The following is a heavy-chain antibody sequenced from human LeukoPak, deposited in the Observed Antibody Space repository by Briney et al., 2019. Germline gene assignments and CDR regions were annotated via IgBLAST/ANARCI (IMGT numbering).Heavy chain of an antibody. Sequence: ASVKVSCKASGYTFTGYYMHWVRQAPGQGLEWMGWINPNSGGTNYAQKFQGRVTMTRGTSISTAYMELSRLRSDDTAVYYCARKTTIPYYYYYGMDVWGQGTTVTVSS. V-gene: IGHV1-2*02. CDR2: INPNSGGT. D-gene: IGHD5-12*01. CDR1: GYTFTGYY. J-gene: IGHJ6*02. CDR3: ARKTTIPYYYYYGMDV.